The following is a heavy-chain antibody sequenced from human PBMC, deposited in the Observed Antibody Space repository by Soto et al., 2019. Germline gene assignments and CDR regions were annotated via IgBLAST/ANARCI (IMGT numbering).Heavy chain of an antibody. V-gene: IGHV4-31*03. CDR3: ARDNSRGYSYGGWFDP. D-gene: IGHD5-18*01. CDR2: IYYSGST. J-gene: IGHJ5*02. Sequence: QVQLQESGPGLVKPSQTLSLTCTVSGGSISSGGYYWSWIRQHPGKGLEWIGYIYYSGSTYYNPSLKSRVTISVDTSKNQFSLKLSSVTAADTAVYYCARDNSRGYSYGGWFDPWGQGTLVTVSS. CDR1: GGSISSGGYY.